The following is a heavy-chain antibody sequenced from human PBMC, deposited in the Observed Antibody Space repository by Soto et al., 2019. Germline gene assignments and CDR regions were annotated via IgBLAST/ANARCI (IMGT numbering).Heavy chain of an antibody. J-gene: IGHJ4*02. CDR3: ARGGGDYNWNPEGYFDY. D-gene: IGHD1-1*01. CDR1: GGSISSYY. CDR2: TYYSGST. Sequence: SETLSLTCTVSGGSISSYYWSWIRQPPGKGLEWIGYTYYSGSTNYNPSLKSRVTISVDTSKNQFSLKLSSVTAADTAVYYCARGGGDYNWNPEGYFDYWGQGTLVTVSS. V-gene: IGHV4-59*01.